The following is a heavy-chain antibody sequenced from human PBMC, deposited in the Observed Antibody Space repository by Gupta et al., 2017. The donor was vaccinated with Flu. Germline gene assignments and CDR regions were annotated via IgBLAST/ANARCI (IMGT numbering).Heavy chain of an antibody. D-gene: IGHD3-3*01. Sequence: EVQLLESGGGVVQPGGSLRLSCAAAGFTFSSYAMSWVRQAAAEGMEWFSASSGSGWSTYYADSVKGRFTSSRDNHKNTLYLQMNSLRAEDTAVYYCAKGVTIFGVVKHYYYGMDVWRQGTTVTVSS. CDR1: GFTFSSYA. CDR2: SSGSGWST. J-gene: IGHJ6*02. V-gene: IGHV3-23*01. CDR3: AKGVTIFGVVKHYYYGMDV.